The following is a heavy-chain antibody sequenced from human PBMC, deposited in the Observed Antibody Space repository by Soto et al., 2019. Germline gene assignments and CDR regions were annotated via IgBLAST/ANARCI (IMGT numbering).Heavy chain of an antibody. CDR2: IYPGDSDT. J-gene: IGHJ4*02. D-gene: IGHD2-21*01. CDR1: GYRFSNYW. V-gene: IGHV5-51*01. Sequence: WESLKISCKGSGYRFSNYWIGWVRQMPGKGLEWMGIIYPGDSDTTYSPSFEGQVTMSADKSITTAYVQWSSLKASDTAMYYCASRDGYSGPAYHWGQGTLVTVSS. CDR3: ASRDGYSGPAYH.